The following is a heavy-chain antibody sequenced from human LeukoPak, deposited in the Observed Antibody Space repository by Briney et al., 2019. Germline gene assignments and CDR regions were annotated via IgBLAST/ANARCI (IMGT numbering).Heavy chain of an antibody. D-gene: IGHD3-10*01. CDR1: GFTFSSYE. V-gene: IGHV3-48*03. Sequence: PGGSLRLSCAASGFTFSSYEMNWVRQAPGKGLEWVSYISSSGSTIYYADSVKGRFTISRDNAKNSLYLQMNSLRAEDTAVYYCARRPNYYGSGSYYNRNAFDIWGQGTMVTVSS. CDR2: ISSSGSTI. CDR3: ARRPNYYGSGSYYNRNAFDI. J-gene: IGHJ3*02.